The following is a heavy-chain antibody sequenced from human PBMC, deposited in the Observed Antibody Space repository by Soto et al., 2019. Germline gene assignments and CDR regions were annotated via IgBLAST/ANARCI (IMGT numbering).Heavy chain of an antibody. CDR3: ARDYEGEQLGGSVFDY. CDR1: GGSISSGGYY. V-gene: IGHV4-31*03. Sequence: QVQLQESGPGLVKPSQTLSLTCTVSGGSISSGGYYWSWIRQHPGKGLEWIGYIYYSGSTYYNPSLMSRVTISVDTSTNLFSLKMGSVTAADMAVYYCARDYEGEQLGGSVFDYWGRGTLVTVSS. CDR2: IYYSGST. J-gene: IGHJ4*02. D-gene: IGHD6-6*01.